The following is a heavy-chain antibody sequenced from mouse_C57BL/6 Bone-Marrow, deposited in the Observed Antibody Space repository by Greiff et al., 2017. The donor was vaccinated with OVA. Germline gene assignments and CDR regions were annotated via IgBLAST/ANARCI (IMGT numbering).Heavy chain of an antibody. J-gene: IGHJ2*01. D-gene: IGHD3-2*02. CDR2: IYPRSGNT. V-gene: IGHV1-81*01. CDR1: GYTFTSYG. Sequence: VKLQESGAELARPGASVKLSCKASGYTFTSYGISWVKQRTGQGLEWIGEIYPRSGNTYYNEKFKGKATLTADKSSSTAYMELRSLTSEDSAVYFCARYSSGYFDYWGQGTTLTVSS. CDR3: ARYSSGYFDY.